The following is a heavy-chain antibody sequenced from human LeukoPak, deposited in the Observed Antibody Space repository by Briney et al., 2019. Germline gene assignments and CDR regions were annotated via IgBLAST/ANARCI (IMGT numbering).Heavy chain of an antibody. D-gene: IGHD3-10*01. Sequence: PSQTLSLTCAVSGGSISNGGYSWSWIRQPPGKGLEWIGYIYHSGSTYYNPSLKSRVTISVDRSKNRFSLKLSSVTAADTAVYYCARGNSGSYYSLDYWGQGTLVTVSS. CDR2: IYHSGST. V-gene: IGHV4-30-2*01. J-gene: IGHJ4*02. CDR3: ARGNSGSYYSLDY. CDR1: GGSISNGGYS.